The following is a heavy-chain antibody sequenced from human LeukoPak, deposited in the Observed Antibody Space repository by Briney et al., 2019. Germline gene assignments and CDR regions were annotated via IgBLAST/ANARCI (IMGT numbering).Heavy chain of an antibody. CDR3: ARGRYCSADICSGGDAFDI. D-gene: IGHD2-15*01. V-gene: IGHV4-4*07. Sequence: SETLSLTCTVSGGSINNYYWSWIRQPAGKGLGWIGRIYTRGSTNYNPSLKSRVTMSVDTSKTQFSLKLSSVTAADTAVYYCARGRYCSADICSGGDAFDIWGQGTMVSVSS. J-gene: IGHJ3*02. CDR2: IYTRGST. CDR1: GGSINNYY.